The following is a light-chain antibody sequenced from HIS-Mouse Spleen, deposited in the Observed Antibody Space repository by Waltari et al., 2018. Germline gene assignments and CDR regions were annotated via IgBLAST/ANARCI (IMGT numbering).Light chain of an antibody. CDR3: AAWDDSLSGHVV. CDR1: NIGIKS. V-gene: IGLV3-21*03. CDR2: DDS. Sequence: SYVLTQPPSVSVAPGKTARITCGGNNIGIKSLHWYQQKPGQAPVLVVYDDSDRPSGVPDRFSGSKSGTSASLAISGLRSEDEADYYCAAWDDSLSGHVVFGGGTKLTVL. J-gene: IGLJ2*01.